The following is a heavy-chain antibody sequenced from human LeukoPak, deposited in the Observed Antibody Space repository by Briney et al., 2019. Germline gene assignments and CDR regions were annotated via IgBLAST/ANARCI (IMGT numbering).Heavy chain of an antibody. Sequence: GGSLRLSCAASGFTFGVSTMHWVRQASGKGLEWIGRIRTKANTYATAYSASVKSRFTISRDDSKNTAYLQMNSLKTEDTAVYYCTVSGIASDAFDIWGQGTMVTVSS. CDR3: TVSGIASDAFDI. J-gene: IGHJ3*02. CDR1: GFTFGVST. CDR2: IRTKANTYAT. D-gene: IGHD2-21*01. V-gene: IGHV3-73*01.